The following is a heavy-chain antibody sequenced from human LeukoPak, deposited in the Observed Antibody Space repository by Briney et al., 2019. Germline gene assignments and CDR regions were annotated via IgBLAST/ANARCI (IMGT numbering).Heavy chain of an antibody. V-gene: IGHV4-34*01. CDR2: INHSGST. CDR1: GGSFSGYY. CDR3: ANADQVVGATAVGYYFDY. Sequence: TSETLSLTCAVYGGSFSGYYWSWIRQPPGKGLEWIGEINHSGSTNYNPSLKSRVTISVDTSKNQFSLKLSSVTAADTAVYYCANADQVVGATAVGYYFDYWGQGTLVTVSS. D-gene: IGHD1-26*01. J-gene: IGHJ4*02.